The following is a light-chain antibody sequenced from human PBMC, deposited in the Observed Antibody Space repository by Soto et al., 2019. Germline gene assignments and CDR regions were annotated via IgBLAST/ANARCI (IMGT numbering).Light chain of an antibody. CDR3: QSYDSSLSAWV. CDR2: LNS. J-gene: IGLJ3*02. CDR1: SSNIGAGYD. Sequence: QSVLTQPPSVSGAPGQRVTISCTGSSSNIGAGYDVHWYQQIPGTAPKLLIYLNSNRPSGVPDRLSGSKSGTSASLAITGLQAEDEADYYCQSYDSSLSAWVFGGGTKLTVL. V-gene: IGLV1-40*01.